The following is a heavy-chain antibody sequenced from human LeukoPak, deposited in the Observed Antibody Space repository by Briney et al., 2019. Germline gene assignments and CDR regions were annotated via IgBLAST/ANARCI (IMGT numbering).Heavy chain of an antibody. V-gene: IGHV4-30-4*02. CDR2: IYYSGST. D-gene: IGHD6-19*01. CDR1: GGSISSGDYY. J-gene: IGHJ4*02. CDR3: ARSTEWLATGIDY. Sequence: PSETLSLTCTVSGGSISSGDYYWSWIRQPPGKGLEWIGYIYYSGSTYYNPSLKSRVTISVDTSKNQFSLKLSSVTAADTAVYYCARSTEWLATGIDYWGQGTLVTVSS.